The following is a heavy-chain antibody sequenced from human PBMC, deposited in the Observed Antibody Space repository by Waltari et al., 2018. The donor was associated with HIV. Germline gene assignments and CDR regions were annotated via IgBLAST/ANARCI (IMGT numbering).Heavy chain of an antibody. V-gene: IGHV4-59*01. CDR1: GGSIGSYY. D-gene: IGHD2-8*01. J-gene: IGHJ6*02. Sequence: QVQLQESGPGLVRPSETLSLTCTVSGGSIGSYYWSWIRQPPGKELEWIGYIHYSGSANSNPSLKRRVTVSVDTSKHQFSLKLSSVTAADTAVYYCATLMVYAPRSHYYGMDVWGQGTTVIVSS. CDR3: ATLMVYAPRSHYYGMDV. CDR2: IHYSGSA.